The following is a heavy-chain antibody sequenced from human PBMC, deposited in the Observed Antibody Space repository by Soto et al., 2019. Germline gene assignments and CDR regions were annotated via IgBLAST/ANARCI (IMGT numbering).Heavy chain of an antibody. D-gene: IGHD3-10*01. J-gene: IGHJ5*02. CDR1: GGSFSGYY. CDR2: INHSGST. V-gene: IGHV4-34*01. Sequence: SETLSLTCAVYGGSFSGYYWSWIRQPPGKGLEWIGEINHSGSTNYNPSLKSRVTISVDTSKNQFSLKLSSVTAADTAAYYCARGRNYYGSGRAWFDPWGQGTLVTVSS. CDR3: ARGRNYYGSGRAWFDP.